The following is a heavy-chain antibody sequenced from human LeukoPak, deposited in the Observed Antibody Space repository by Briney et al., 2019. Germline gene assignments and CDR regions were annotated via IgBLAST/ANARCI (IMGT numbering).Heavy chain of an antibody. V-gene: IGHV3-53*01. D-gene: IGHD5-18*01. CDR3: GREGGGYSYDY. J-gene: IGHJ4*02. CDR1: GFTVSSNY. CDR2: IYSGGST. Sequence: GGSLRLSCAASGFTVSSNYMSWVRQAPGKGLEWVSVIYSGGSTYYADSVKGRFTISRDNSKNTLYLQMNSLRAEDTAVYYGGREGGGYSYDYWGQGTLVTVSS.